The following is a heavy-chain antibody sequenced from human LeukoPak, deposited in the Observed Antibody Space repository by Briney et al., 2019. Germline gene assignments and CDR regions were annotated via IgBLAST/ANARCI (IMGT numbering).Heavy chain of an antibody. CDR2: IYYSGST. CDR1: GGSISSSSYY. J-gene: IGHJ4*02. Sequence: PSETLSLTCTVSGGSISSSSYYWGWIRQPPGKGLEWIGSIYYSGSTYYNPSLKSRVTISVDTSKNQFSLKLSSVTAADTAVYYCATHSISWGEFDYWGQGTLVTVSS. V-gene: IGHV4-39*01. D-gene: IGHD6-13*01. CDR3: ATHSISWGEFDY.